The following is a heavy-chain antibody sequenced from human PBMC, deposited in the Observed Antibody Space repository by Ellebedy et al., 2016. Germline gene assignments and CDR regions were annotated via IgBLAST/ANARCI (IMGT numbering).Heavy chain of an antibody. D-gene: IGHD4-17*01. CDR1: GFSLTTSTVV. J-gene: IGHJ4*02. V-gene: IGHV2-5*01. Sequence: SGPTLVKPTQTLTLTCTFSGFSLTTSTVVVGWVRQPPGGAPEWLAFIYGHDDKRYSPSLRNRITITKDSSNNQVVLTLTNIDPVDTATYYCVHRTTVTSFDCWGQGTLVTVSS. CDR2: IYGHDDK. CDR3: VHRTTVTSFDC.